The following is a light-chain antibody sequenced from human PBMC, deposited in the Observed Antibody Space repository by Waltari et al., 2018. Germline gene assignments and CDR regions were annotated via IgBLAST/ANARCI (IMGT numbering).Light chain of an antibody. J-gene: IGKJ2*01. V-gene: IGKV3-11*01. CDR1: QSLTSY. Sequence: EIVLTQSPATLSLSPGEGATLSCRASQSLTSYLARYQQKPGQATSLRIYDTASRAAGIPARFSGSGSGTDFTLIISSLEPEDFGVYYCQQRSTFGQGTKLEIK. CDR3: QQRST. CDR2: DTA.